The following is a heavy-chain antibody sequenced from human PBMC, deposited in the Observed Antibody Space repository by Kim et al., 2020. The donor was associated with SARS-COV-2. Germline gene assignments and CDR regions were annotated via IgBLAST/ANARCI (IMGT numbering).Heavy chain of an antibody. J-gene: IGHJ6*02. Sequence: GGSLRLSCAASGFTVSSNYMSLVRQAPGKGLEWVSVIYSGGSTYYADSVKGRFTISRDNSKNTLYLQMNSLRAEDTAVYYCARDLGDYGMDVWGQGTTVTVSS. D-gene: IGHD3-16*01. CDR2: IYSGGST. CDR3: ARDLGDYGMDV. CDR1: GFTVSSNY. V-gene: IGHV3-53*01.